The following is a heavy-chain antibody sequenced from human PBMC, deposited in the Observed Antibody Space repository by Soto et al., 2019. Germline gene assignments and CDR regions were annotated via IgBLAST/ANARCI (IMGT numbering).Heavy chain of an antibody. CDR1: GFIFENFG. CDR2: ISGSGFKK. CDR3: AKNQGVELVPLATVDWFDP. V-gene: IGHV3-23*01. J-gene: IGHJ5*02. Sequence: GGSLRLSCAASGFIFENFGMSWARRPPGKGLEWISSISGSGFKKYYADSVKGRFTISRDNSKSTVYLELNNLSAEDTAVYHCAKNQGVELVPLATVDWFDPWGQGSVVTAPQ. D-gene: IGHD1-26*01.